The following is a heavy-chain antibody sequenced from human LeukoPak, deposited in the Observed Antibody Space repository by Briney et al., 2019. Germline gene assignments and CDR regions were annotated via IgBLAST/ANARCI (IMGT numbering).Heavy chain of an antibody. V-gene: IGHV3-43*02. CDR1: GFSFDDYP. CDR3: ARKMKTGDRVGTFDI. D-gene: IGHD1-1*01. J-gene: IGHJ3*02. CDR2: INEDGGKT. Sequence: PGVSLRLSCAASGFSFDDYPMHWVRQAPGKGLEWVSLINEDGGKTFYADSVRGRFTISRDNSKNSLYLQMNSLRTEDTALYYCARKMKTGDRVGTFDIWGQGTMVTVSS.